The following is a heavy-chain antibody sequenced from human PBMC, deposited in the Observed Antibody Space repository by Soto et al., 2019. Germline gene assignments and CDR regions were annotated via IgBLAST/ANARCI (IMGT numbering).Heavy chain of an antibody. CDR1: GFTFSGSA. D-gene: IGHD3-10*01. J-gene: IGHJ4*02. CDR2: IRSKANSYAT. Sequence: EVQLVESGGCLVQPGGSLKLSCAASGFTFSGSAMHWVRQAAGKGLEWVGRIRSKANSYATAYASSVKCRCTISRDDSKNTAYLQMNSLKTEDTAVYYCTRLTEYYYGSGSYSGFDYWGQGTLVTVSS. V-gene: IGHV3-73*02. CDR3: TRLTEYYYGSGSYSGFDY.